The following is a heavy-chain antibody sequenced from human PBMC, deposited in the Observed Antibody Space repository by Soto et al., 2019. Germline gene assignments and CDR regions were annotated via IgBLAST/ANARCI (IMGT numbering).Heavy chain of an antibody. Sequence: PGGSLRLSCAASGFTFSSYGMHWVRQAPGKGLEWVAVIWYDGSNKYYADSVKGRFTISRDNSKNTLYLQMNSLRAEDTAVYYCARKRSYDFWSGTFDYWGQGTLVTVSS. CDR3: ARKRSYDFWSGTFDY. J-gene: IGHJ4*02. D-gene: IGHD3-3*01. CDR1: GFTFSSYG. CDR2: IWYDGSNK. V-gene: IGHV3-33*01.